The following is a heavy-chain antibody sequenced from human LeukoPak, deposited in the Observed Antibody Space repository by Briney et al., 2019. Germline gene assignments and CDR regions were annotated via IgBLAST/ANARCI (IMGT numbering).Heavy chain of an antibody. CDR2: INPKSGGA. CDR3: ARDSVGVTNLDF. J-gene: IGHJ4*02. V-gene: IGHV1-2*02. CDR1: GYTFADYH. Sequence: ASVKVSCKASGYTFADYHMHWVRQAPGQGLEWMEWINPKSGGANYAQKFQGRVTVTRDTSISTAYMELSRLRSDDTAVYYCARDSVGVTNLDFWGQGTLVTVSS. D-gene: IGHD1-26*01.